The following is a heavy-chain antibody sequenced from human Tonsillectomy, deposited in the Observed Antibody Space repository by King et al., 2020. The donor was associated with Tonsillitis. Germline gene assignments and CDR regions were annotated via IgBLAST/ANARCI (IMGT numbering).Heavy chain of an antibody. CDR1: GGSISSSNYY. D-gene: IGHD3-22*01. J-gene: IGHJ4*02. CDR2: IYYSATT. V-gene: IGHV4-39*01. Sequence: QLQESGPGLVKPSETLSLTCTVSGGSISSSNYYWGWIRQPPGKGLEWIGNIYYSATTYYKPSLKSRLTISVDTSKSQFSLKLSSVTAADTAVYYCARLSLPYYYDSSGYYFDYWGQGTLVTVSS. CDR3: ARLSLPYYYDSSGYYFDY.